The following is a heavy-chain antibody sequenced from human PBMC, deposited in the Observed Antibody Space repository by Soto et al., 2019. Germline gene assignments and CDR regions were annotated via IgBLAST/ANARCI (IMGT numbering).Heavy chain of an antibody. J-gene: IGHJ5*02. CDR3: ARGERYCSSTSCLDP. Sequence: ASVKVSCKASGYTFTGYYMHWVRQAPGQGLEWMGWINPNSGGTNYAQKFQGWVTMTRDTSISTAYMELSRLRSDDTAVYYCARGERYCSSTSCLDPWGQGTLVTVSS. V-gene: IGHV1-2*04. CDR2: INPNSGGT. D-gene: IGHD2-2*01. CDR1: GYTFTGYY.